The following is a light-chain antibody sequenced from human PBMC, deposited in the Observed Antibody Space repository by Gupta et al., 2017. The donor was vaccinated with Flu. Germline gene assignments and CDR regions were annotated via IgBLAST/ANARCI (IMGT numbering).Light chain of an antibody. Sequence: SSDIGSYNRVSWYQQPPGTTPKLIIYEVSNRPSGVPDRFSGSKPGNTASLTISGLQAEDEADYYCSSYTSSSPPVVFGGGTKLTVL. CDR3: SSYTSSSPPVV. V-gene: IGLV2-18*02. J-gene: IGLJ3*02. CDR2: EVS. CDR1: SSDIGSYNR.